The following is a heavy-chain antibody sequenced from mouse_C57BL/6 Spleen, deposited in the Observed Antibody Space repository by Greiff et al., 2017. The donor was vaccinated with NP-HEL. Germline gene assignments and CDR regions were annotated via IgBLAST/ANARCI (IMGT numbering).Heavy chain of an antibody. CDR2: IRLKSDNYAT. CDR1: GFTFSNYW. CDR3: TEGLDGYYFDY. J-gene: IGHJ2*01. V-gene: IGHV6-3*01. D-gene: IGHD2-3*01. Sequence: EVQRVESGGGLVQPGGSMKLSCVASGFTFSNYWMNWVRQSPEKGLEWVAQIRLKSDNYATHYAESVKGRFTISRDDSKSSVYLQMNNLRAEDTGIYYCTEGLDGYYFDYWGQGTTLTVSS.